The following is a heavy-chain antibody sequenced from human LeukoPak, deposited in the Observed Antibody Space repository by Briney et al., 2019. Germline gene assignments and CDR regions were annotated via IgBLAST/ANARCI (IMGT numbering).Heavy chain of an antibody. J-gene: IGHJ4*02. V-gene: IGHV4-59*01. CDR2: IYSSGST. CDR3: ARGVYSSAWSYDY. D-gene: IGHD6-19*01. Sequence: SETLSLTCTVSGGSISSYYWSWIRQPSGKGLEWIGYIYSSGSTNYNPSLKSRVTISVDTSKNQFSLKLSSVTAADTAVYYCARGVYSSAWSYDYWGQGTLVTVSS. CDR1: GGSISSYY.